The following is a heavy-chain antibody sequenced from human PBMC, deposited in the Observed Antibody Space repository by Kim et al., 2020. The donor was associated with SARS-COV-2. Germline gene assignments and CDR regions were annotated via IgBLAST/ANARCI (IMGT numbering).Heavy chain of an antibody. CDR3: ARDYDFWSGYYNWFDP. V-gene: IGHV3-33*01. CDR1: GFTFSSYG. D-gene: IGHD3-3*01. CDR2: IWYDGSNK. Sequence: GRSLRLSCAASGFTFSSYGMHWVRQAPGKGLEWVAVIWYDGSNKYYADSVKGRFTISRDNSKNTLYLQMNSLRAEDTAVYYCARDYDFWSGYYNWFDPWGQGTLVTVSS. J-gene: IGHJ5*02.